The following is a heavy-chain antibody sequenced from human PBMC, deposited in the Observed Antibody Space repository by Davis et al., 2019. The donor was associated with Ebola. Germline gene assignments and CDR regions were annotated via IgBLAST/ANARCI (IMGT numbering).Heavy chain of an antibody. CDR1: GGSISSYY. CDR3: ARGGSYYYGMDV. V-gene: IGHV4-59*12. D-gene: IGHD2-15*01. Sequence: MPGGSLRLSCTVSGGSISSYYWSWIRQPPGKGLEWIGYIYHSGSTYYNPSLKSRVTISVDRSKNQFSLKLSSVTAADTAVYYCARGGSYYYGMDVWGQGTTVTVSS. J-gene: IGHJ6*02. CDR2: IYHSGST.